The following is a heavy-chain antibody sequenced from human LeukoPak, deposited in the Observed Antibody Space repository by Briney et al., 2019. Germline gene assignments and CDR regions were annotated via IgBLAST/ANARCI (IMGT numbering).Heavy chain of an antibody. CDR2: INHSGST. D-gene: IGHD4-17*01. J-gene: IGHJ5*02. CDR1: GGSLSGYY. CDR3: VRSKSGTYGWFDP. Sequence: SETLSLTCAVYGGSLSGYYWSWIRQPPGKGLEWIGEINHSGSTNYNPSLKSRLTISVDTSKNQFSLKVSSVTAADTAVYYCVRSKSGTYGWFDPWGQGTLVTVSS. V-gene: IGHV4-34*01.